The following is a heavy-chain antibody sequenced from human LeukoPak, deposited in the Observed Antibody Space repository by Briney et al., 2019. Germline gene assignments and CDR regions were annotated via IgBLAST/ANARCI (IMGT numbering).Heavy chain of an antibody. CDR2: IGIGGGST. J-gene: IGHJ6*02. CDR3: AKNHGTYFYYHDRDV. CDR1: GFTFSSYA. V-gene: IGHV3-23*01. Sequence: GGSLRLSCAASGFTFSSYAMSWVRQAPGKGLEWVSTIGIGGGSTYYADSVKGRFTISRDNSKNSLYLQMNSLRAEDTALYYCAKNHGTYFYYHDRDVWGQGPRFTVSS. D-gene: IGHD1-1*01.